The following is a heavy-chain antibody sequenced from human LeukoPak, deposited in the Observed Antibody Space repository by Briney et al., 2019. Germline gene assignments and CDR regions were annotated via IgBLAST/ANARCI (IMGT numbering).Heavy chain of an antibody. CDR1: GYTLTELS. Sequence: ASVKVSCKVSGYTLTELSMHWVRQAPGKGLEWMGGFDPEDGETIYAQKFQGRVTMTEDTYTDTAYMELSSLRSEDTAVYYCATDPAGDGDNDYWGQGTLVTVSS. D-gene: IGHD4-17*01. CDR2: FDPEDGET. CDR3: ATDPAGDGDNDY. V-gene: IGHV1-24*01. J-gene: IGHJ4*02.